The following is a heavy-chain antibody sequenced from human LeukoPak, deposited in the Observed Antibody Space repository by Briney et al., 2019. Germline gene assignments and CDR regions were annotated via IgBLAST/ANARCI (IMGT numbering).Heavy chain of an antibody. V-gene: IGHV3-49*04. J-gene: IGHJ4*01. CDR2: IRSKAYGATT. D-gene: IGHD7-27*01. CDR1: GFSFGDYD. CDR3: SNLSTGDSDY. Sequence: GGSLRLSCTTSGFSFGDYDMSWVREAPGKGLEWVGFIRSKAYGATTEYAASVKGRFTISRDDSKDIAYLQMSSLKTEDSAVYYCSNLSTGDSDYWGHGTLVTVSS.